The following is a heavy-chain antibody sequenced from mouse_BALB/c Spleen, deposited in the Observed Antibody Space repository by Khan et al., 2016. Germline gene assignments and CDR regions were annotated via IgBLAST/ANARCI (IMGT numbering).Heavy chain of an antibody. Sequence: QIQLVQSGPDLKKPGETVKISCKASGYAFTNYGMNWVKQAPGKGLEWMGWIDNYSGESTYADDFKGRFAFSLETSASTAYLQFISLKSEDMATYLCARRRQLDLYYAMDYWGQGTSVTVSS. CDR3: ARRRQLDLYYAMDY. CDR2: IDNYSGES. J-gene: IGHJ4*01. D-gene: IGHD6-1*01. V-gene: IGHV9-1*02. CDR1: GYAFTNYG.